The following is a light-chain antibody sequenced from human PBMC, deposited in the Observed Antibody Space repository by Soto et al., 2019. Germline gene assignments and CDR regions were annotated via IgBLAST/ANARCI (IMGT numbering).Light chain of an antibody. Sequence: EIVLTQSPGTLSLSPGERATLSCRASQSVRSSYLAWYQQKPGQGLRLLIYGASSRATGIPDRFSGSGSGTDFPLSISRLHPEDVAVYYCQQYGTSPLTLGGGSWFTFGGGTKVEIK. CDR3: QQYGTSPLTLGGGSWFT. J-gene: IGKJ4*01. CDR2: GAS. CDR1: QSVRSSY. V-gene: IGKV3-20*01.